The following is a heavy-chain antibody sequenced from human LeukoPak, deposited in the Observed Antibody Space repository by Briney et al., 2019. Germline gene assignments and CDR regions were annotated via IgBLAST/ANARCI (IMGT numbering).Heavy chain of an antibody. CDR3: ARDSRTIFGVVIASTPFDY. CDR2: IKQDGSEK. CDR1: GFTFSSYW. Sequence: PGGSLRLSCAASGFTFSSYWMSWVRQAPGKGLEWVANIKQDGSEKYYVDSVKGRFTISRDNAKNSLYLQMNSLRAEDTAVYYCARDSRTIFGVVIASTPFDYWGQGTLVTVSS. D-gene: IGHD3-3*01. J-gene: IGHJ4*02. V-gene: IGHV3-7*01.